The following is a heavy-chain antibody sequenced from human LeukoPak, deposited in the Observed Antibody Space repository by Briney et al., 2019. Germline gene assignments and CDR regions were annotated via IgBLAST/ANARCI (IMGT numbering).Heavy chain of an antibody. CDR1: GDSVSSNSAC. V-gene: IGHV6-1*01. J-gene: IGHJ3*02. Sequence: QTLSLTSAIPGDSVSSNSACWNWIRHSPSRGLEWLGRTDFGSKWYNDYAVSVKSRITINPDTSKNQFSLQLNSVTPEDTAVYYCARFRPTGATDDAFDIWGQGTMVTVSS. CDR3: ARFRPTGATDDAFDI. D-gene: IGHD1-14*01. CDR2: TDFGSKWYN.